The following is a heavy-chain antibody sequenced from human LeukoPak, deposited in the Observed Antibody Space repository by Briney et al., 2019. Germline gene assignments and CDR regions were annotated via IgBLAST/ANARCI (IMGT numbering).Heavy chain of an antibody. D-gene: IGHD4-17*01. Sequence: ASEPLSLTCTVSGGSISSYYWSGLRQPPGKGLEWIGYIYYSWSTNYNPSLKSRVTISVDTSKNQFSLKLSSVTAADTAVYYCARVNGDYGAMCVKYWGQGTLVTVSS. CDR3: ARVNGDYGAMCVKY. CDR1: GGSISSYY. J-gene: IGHJ4*02. CDR2: IYYSWST. V-gene: IGHV4-59*01.